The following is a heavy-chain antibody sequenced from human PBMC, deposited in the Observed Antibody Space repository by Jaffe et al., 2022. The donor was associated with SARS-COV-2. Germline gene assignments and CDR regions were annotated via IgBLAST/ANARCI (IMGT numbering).Heavy chain of an antibody. CDR3: ATLHSGDWTHGDY. Sequence: EMELVESGGGLVRPGGSLRLSCAASGFIFSSAYMSWVRQAPGKGLEWVGRIKTKTEGGTTDYAAPVKGRFTISRDDSKNTLYLHMNSLKTEDTAVYYCATLHSGDWTHGDYWGQGTLVTVSS. V-gene: IGHV3-15*01. J-gene: IGHJ4*02. CDR1: GFIFSSAY. D-gene: IGHD2-21*02. CDR2: IKTKTEGGTT.